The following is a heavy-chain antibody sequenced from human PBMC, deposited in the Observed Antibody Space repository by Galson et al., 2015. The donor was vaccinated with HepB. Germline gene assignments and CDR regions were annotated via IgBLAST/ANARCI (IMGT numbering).Heavy chain of an antibody. V-gene: IGHV1-2*06. J-gene: IGHJ6*03. CDR3: ARVITFGGVIVETYYYYMDV. Sequence: SVKVSCKASGYTFTGYYMYWVRQAPGQGLEWMGRINPNSGGTNYAQKFQGRVTMTRDTSISTAYMELSRPRSDDTAVYYCARVITFGGVIVETYYYYMDVWGKGTTVTVSS. CDR2: INPNSGGT. CDR1: GYTFTGYY. D-gene: IGHD3-16*02.